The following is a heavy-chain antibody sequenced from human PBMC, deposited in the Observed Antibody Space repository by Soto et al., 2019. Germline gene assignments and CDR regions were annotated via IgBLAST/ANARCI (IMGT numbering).Heavy chain of an antibody. D-gene: IGHD2-2*02. J-gene: IGHJ4*02. V-gene: IGHV3-30-3*01. CDR2: ISYDGSNK. CDR3: AREPIVVVPAAIEPYFDY. Sequence: VQLVESGGGLVKPGGSLRLSCAASGFTFSSYAMQWVRQAPGKGLEWVAVISYDGSNKYYADSVKGRFTISRDNSKNTLYLQMTSLRAEDTAVYYCAREPIVVVPAAIEPYFDYWGQGTLVTVSS. CDR1: GFTFSSYA.